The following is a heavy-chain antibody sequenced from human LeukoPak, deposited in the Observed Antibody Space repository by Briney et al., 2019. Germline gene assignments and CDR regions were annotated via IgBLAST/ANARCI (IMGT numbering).Heavy chain of an antibody. V-gene: IGHV1-2*06. CDR3: ARERITMVRGVISSSGY. J-gene: IGHJ4*02. Sequence: ASVKVSCKASGYTFTGYYMHWVRQAPGQGLEWMGRINPNSGGTNYAQKFQGRVTMTRDTSISTAYMELSRLRSDDTAVYYCARERITMVRGVISSSGYWGRGTLVTVSS. CDR1: GYTFTGYY. CDR2: INPNSGGT. D-gene: IGHD3-10*01.